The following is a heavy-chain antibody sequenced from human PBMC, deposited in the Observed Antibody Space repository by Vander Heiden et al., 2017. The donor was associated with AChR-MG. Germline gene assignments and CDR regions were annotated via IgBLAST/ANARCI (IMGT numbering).Heavy chain of an antibody. D-gene: IGHD5-18*01. CDR3: ARALRGEAYGYDM. Sequence: EVPLVESGGGLVQPGGSLRLSCAASGFPFSDRYMDWVRQAPGKGLEWVGRQRNKANRDTTEYAASVKGRFTISRDDSRNSLYLQMNSLKSEDTAVYYCARALRGEAYGYDMWGQGTMVTVSS. V-gene: IGHV3-72*01. J-gene: IGHJ3*02. CDR2: QRNKANRDTT. CDR1: GFPFSDRY.